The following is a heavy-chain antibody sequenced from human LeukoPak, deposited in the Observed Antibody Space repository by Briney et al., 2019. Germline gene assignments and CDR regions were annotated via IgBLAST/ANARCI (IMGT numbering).Heavy chain of an antibody. Sequence: GGSLRLSCAASGFTFSSYWMSWVRQAPGKGLEWVANIKQDGSEKYYVDSVKGRFTISRDNAKNSLYLQMNSLRAEDTAVYYCARDIDDFWSGYRIHFDYWGRETLVTVSS. CDR3: ARDIDDFWSGYRIHFDY. CDR1: GFTFSSYW. D-gene: IGHD3-3*01. CDR2: IKQDGSEK. V-gene: IGHV3-7*01. J-gene: IGHJ4*02.